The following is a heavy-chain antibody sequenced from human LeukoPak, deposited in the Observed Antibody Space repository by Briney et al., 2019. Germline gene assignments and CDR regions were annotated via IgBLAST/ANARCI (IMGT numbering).Heavy chain of an antibody. CDR3: ARVGADYDILTGYYDAFDI. J-gene: IGHJ3*02. D-gene: IGHD3-9*01. CDR1: GGSISSYY. CDR2: IYYSGST. Sequence: SETPSLTCTVSGGSISSYYWSWIRQPPGKGLEWIGYIYYSGSTNYNPSLKSRVTISADTSKNQFSLKLSSVTAADTAVYYCARVGADYDILTGYYDAFDIWGQGTMVTVSS. V-gene: IGHV4-59*01.